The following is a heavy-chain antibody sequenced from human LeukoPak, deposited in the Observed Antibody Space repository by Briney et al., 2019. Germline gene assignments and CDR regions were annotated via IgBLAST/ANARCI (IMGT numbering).Heavy chain of an antibody. V-gene: IGHV3-11*01. CDR1: GFTFSDYY. D-gene: IGHD5-12*01. Sequence: PGGSLRLSCAASGFTFSDYYMSWIRQAPGKGREWGSYISSSGSTIYYADSVKGRFTISRDNAKNSLYLQMNSLRAEDTAVYYCARDGDMVAAYYFDYWGQGTLVTVSS. CDR2: ISSSGSTI. CDR3: ARDGDMVAAYYFDY. J-gene: IGHJ4*02.